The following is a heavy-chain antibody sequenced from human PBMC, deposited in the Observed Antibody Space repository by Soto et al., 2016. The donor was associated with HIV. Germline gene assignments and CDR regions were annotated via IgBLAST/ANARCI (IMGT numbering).Heavy chain of an antibody. CDR2: INHSGST. D-gene: IGHD5-12*01. CDR1: GGSFSGYY. J-gene: IGHJ4*02. CDR3: ARHRRGYSGLDY. Sequence: QVQLQQWGAGLLKPSETLSLTCAVYGGSFSGYYWSWIRQPPGKGLEWIGEINHSGSTNYNPSLKSRVTISLDTSKTQFSLKLSSVTAADTAVYYCARHRRGYSGLDYVGPGNPGHRLL. V-gene: IGHV4-34*01.